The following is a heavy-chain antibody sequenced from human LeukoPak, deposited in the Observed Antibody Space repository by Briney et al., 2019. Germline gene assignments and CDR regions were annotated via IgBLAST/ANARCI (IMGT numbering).Heavy chain of an antibody. Sequence: GGSLRLSCAASGFTFSSYGMHWVRQAPGKGLEWVAIISYDGSNQYYADSVKGRFIISRDNSKNTLFLQLNSLRAEDTAVYYCAKDKYSGTWYWLDPWGQGTLVTVSS. CDR3: AKDKYSGTWYWLDP. CDR2: ISYDGSNQ. J-gene: IGHJ5*02. D-gene: IGHD5-12*01. V-gene: IGHV3-30*18. CDR1: GFTFSSYG.